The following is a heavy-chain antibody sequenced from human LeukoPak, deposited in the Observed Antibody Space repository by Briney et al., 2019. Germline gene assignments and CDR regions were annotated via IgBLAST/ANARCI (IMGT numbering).Heavy chain of an antibody. CDR3: ARDYAFDI. Sequence: SETLSLTCTVSGDSISSYYWSWIRQPPGKGLEWIGYIYYIGSTNYNPSLKSRDTISVDTSKNQFSLKLSSVTAADTAVYYCARDYAFDIWGQGTMVTVSS. V-gene: IGHV4-59*01. CDR2: IYYIGST. CDR1: GDSISSYY. J-gene: IGHJ3*02.